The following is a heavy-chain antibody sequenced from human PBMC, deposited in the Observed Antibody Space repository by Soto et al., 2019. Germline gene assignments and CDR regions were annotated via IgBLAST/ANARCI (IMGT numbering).Heavy chain of an antibody. Sequence: QVQLVQSGGEVKRPGASVKVSCKTSGYTFSNYGITWVRQAPGQPLEWLGWISLYSDGTNYAQKFQGRVSMTTDTSTTTDCMELSSLRSDDTAVYYCARVVPGAEAWFGPWGQGTLVTVSS. V-gene: IGHV1-18*01. CDR2: ISLYSDGT. CDR1: GYTFSNYG. CDR3: ARVVPGAEAWFGP. J-gene: IGHJ5*02. D-gene: IGHD2-2*01.